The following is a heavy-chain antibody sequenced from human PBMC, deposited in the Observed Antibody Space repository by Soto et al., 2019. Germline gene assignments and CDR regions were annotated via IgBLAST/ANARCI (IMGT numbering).Heavy chain of an antibody. CDR1: GFSLSTSGVC. D-gene: IGHD1-1*01. CDR2: IYWDDDK. Sequence: QITLKESGPTLVKPTKPLPLTCTFFGFSLSTSGVCVGWVRQPPGKALDWLALIYWDDDKRYRPALSIRITNTKDTSKNQVALTMTNMDQLDAGTDYCTHPTFRSVCCTMDSWGQGIQVTVAS. J-gene: IGHJ4*02. CDR3: THPTFRSVCCTMDS. V-gene: IGHV2-5*02.